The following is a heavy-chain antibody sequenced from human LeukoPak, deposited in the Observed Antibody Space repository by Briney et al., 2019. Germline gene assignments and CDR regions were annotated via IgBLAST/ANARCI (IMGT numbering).Heavy chain of an antibody. CDR2: ISGSGGST. CDR1: GFTFSSYA. D-gene: IGHD2-2*01. CDR3: AKATPAARVYYYGMDV. J-gene: IGHJ6*02. V-gene: IGHV3-23*01. Sequence: PGGSLRLSCAASGFTFSSYALSWVRQAPGKGLEWVSAISGSGGSTHYADSVKGRFTISRDNSKNTLYLQMNSLRADDTAVYYCAKATPAARVYYYGMDVWGQGTTVTVSS.